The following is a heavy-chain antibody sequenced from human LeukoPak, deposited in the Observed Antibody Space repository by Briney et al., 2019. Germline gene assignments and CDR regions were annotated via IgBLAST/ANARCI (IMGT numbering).Heavy chain of an antibody. CDR1: GFTVSGNY. J-gene: IGHJ4*02. CDR2: IYSGGSI. CDR3: ASGSKFDY. D-gene: IGHD5/OR15-5a*01. V-gene: IGHV3-53*04. Sequence: PGRSLRLSCAASGFTVSGNYMSWVRQAPGKGLEWVSVIYSGGSIYYADSVKGRLTISRHNSKNTLYLQMNSLRAEDTAVYYCASGSKFDYWGQGTLVTVSS.